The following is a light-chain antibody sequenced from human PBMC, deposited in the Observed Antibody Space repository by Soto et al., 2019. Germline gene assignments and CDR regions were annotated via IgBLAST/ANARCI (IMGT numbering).Light chain of an antibody. Sequence: QSVLTQPPSASGTPGQRVTISCSGSSSNIGSNTVNWYQQLPATAPKLLIYSNNQRPSGVPDRFSGSKSGTSASLAISGLESEDEADYYCAAWDDSLNVLFGGGTKVTVL. CDR1: SSNIGSNT. V-gene: IGLV1-44*01. J-gene: IGLJ2*01. CDR3: AAWDDSLNVL. CDR2: SNN.